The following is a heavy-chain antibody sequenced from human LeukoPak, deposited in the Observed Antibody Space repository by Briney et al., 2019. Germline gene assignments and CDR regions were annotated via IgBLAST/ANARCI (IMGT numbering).Heavy chain of an antibody. J-gene: IGHJ5*02. Sequence: PGGSLRLSCAASGFTFSSYSMNWVRQAPGKGLEWVSSISSSSSYIYYADSVKGRFTISRDNAKNSLYLQMNSLRAEDTAVYYCASVGTTIFGDWNWFDPWGQGTLVTVSS. CDR3: ASVGTTIFGDWNWFDP. D-gene: IGHD3-3*01. CDR2: ISSSSSYI. CDR1: GFTFSSYS. V-gene: IGHV3-21*01.